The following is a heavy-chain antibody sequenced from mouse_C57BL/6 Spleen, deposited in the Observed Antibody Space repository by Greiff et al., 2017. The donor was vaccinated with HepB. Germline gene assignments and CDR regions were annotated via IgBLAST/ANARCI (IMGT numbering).Heavy chain of an antibody. CDR2: IWTGGGT. V-gene: IGHV2-9-1*01. CDR3: ARNTYGSRGAHWYFDV. CDR1: GFSLTSYA. D-gene: IGHD1-1*01. J-gene: IGHJ1*03. Sequence: VQLQESGPGLVAPSQSLSITCTVSGFSLTSYAISWVRQPPGKGLEWLGVIWTGGGTNYNSALKSRLSISKDNSKSQVFLKMNSLQTDDTARYYCARNTYGSRGAHWYFDVWGTGTTVTVSS.